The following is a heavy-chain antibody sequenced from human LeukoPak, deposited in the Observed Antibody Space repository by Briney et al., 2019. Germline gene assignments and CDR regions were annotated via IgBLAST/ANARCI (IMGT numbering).Heavy chain of an antibody. CDR2: IYYSGST. CDR1: GGSISSSSYY. CDR3: AVTGAYYFDY. V-gene: IGHV4-39*02. J-gene: IGHJ4*02. D-gene: IGHD1-14*01. Sequence: TSETLSLTCTVSGGSISSSSYYWGWIRQPPGKGLEWIGSIYYSGSTYYNPSLKSRVTISVDTSKNHCSLKLSSVTAADTAVYYCAVTGAYYFDYWGQGTLVTVSS.